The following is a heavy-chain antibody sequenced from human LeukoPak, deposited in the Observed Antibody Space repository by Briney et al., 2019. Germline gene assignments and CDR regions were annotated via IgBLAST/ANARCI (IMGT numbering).Heavy chain of an antibody. D-gene: IGHD3-10*01. CDR2: ISYSGST. V-gene: IGHV4-39*01. CDR1: GGSISSSSYY. Sequence: PSETLSLTCTVSGGSISSSSYYWGWIRQPPGKGLEWIGSISYSGSTYYNPSLKSRVTISVDTPKNQFSLKLSSVTAADTAVYYCASLNYYGSGSYTLFDYWGQGTLVTVSS. CDR3: ASLNYYGSGSYTLFDY. J-gene: IGHJ4*02.